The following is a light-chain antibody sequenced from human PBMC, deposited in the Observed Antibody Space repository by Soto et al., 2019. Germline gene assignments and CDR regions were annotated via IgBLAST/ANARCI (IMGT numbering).Light chain of an antibody. J-gene: IGLJ3*02. V-gene: IGLV2-14*01. CDR3: ISYRSRTPLV. CDR1: SSDVGGYNY. Sequence: QSALTQPASVSGSPGQSISISCTGTSSDVGGYNYVSWYQQHPGKAPKLIIYEVTNRPPGVSNRFSGSKSGNTASLTISGLQAEDEADYYCISYRSRTPLVFGGGTKLTVL. CDR2: EVT.